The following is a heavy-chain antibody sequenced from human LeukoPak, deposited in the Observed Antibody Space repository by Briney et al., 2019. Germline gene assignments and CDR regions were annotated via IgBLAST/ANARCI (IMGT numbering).Heavy chain of an antibody. CDR1: GFTFSDYY. J-gene: IGHJ4*02. CDR3: ARGFWGYYYDSSYDY. Sequence: GGSLRLSCAASGFTFSDYYMSWVRQAPGKGLEWVSVSRFTISRDNSKNTLYLQMNSLRAEDTAVYYCARGFWGYYYDSSYDYWGQGTLVTVSS. V-gene: IGHV3-66*01. D-gene: IGHD3-22*01.